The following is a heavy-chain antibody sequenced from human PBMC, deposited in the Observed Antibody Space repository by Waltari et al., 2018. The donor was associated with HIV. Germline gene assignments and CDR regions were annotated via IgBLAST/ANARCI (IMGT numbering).Heavy chain of an antibody. V-gene: IGHV3-74*01. J-gene: IGHJ4*02. Sequence: EVQLVESGGGLVQPGGSLRLSCAASGFTFSSYWMYWVRQAPGKGLVWVSRINSEGSSTIYAYSVKGLFTISRDNAKNTVYLQMNGLRAEDTALYYCASLYNYVWGSPPPFDYWGQGTLVTVSS. CDR3: ASLYNYVWGSPPPFDY. CDR2: INSEGSST. CDR1: GFTFSSYW. D-gene: IGHD3-16*01.